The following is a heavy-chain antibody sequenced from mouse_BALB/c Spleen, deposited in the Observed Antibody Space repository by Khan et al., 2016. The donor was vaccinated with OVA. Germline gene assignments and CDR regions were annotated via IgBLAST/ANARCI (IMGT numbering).Heavy chain of an antibody. J-gene: IGHJ3*01. D-gene: IGHD1-1*01. Sequence: QVQLKQSGAELAKPGASVKMSCKASGYTFTSYWMHWVKQRPGQGLEWIGYINPSTGYTESNQKFKDKATLTADKSSSTAYMQLSSLTSEDSAVYYCANHGSSSAWLTYWGQGTLVTVSA. V-gene: IGHV1-7*01. CDR3: ANHGSSSAWLTY. CDR2: INPSTGYT. CDR1: GYTFTSYW.